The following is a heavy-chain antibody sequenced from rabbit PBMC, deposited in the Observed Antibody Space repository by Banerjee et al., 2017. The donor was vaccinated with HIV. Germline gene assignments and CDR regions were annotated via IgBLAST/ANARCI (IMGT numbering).Heavy chain of an antibody. J-gene: IGHJ4*01. CDR3: ARSDAGSNYGYFNL. CDR1: GFDLSSYYY. V-gene: IGHV1S40*01. Sequence: QSLEESGGDLVKPGASLTLTCTASGFDLSSYYYMCWVRQAPGKGLEWIGCIDTGSSGHTYYASWAKGRFTISKTSSTTVTLQLTSLTAADTATYFCARSDAGSNYGYFNLWGQGTLVTVS. D-gene: IGHD8-1*01. CDR2: IDTGSSGHT.